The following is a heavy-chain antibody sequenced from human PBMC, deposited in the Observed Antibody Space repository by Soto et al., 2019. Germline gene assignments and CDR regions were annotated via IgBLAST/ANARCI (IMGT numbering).Heavy chain of an antibody. CDR3: ANAYYGSAVNYYYYYGMDV. CDR1: GYSFSSFG. Sequence: SVKVSCKASGYSFSSFGISWVRQAPGQGLDWMGRIIPILGIANYAQKFQGRVTITADKSTSTAYMELSSLRSEDTAVYYCANAYYGSAVNYYYYYGMDVWGQGTTLTVSS. CDR2: IIPILGIA. D-gene: IGHD3-10*01. J-gene: IGHJ6*02. V-gene: IGHV1-69*04.